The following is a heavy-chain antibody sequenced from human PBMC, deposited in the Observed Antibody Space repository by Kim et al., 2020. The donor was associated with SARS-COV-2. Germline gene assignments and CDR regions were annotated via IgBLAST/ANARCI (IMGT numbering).Heavy chain of an antibody. D-gene: IGHD1-1*01. J-gene: IGHJ4*02. CDR3: ARDGTTRKGGYYFDY. CDR1: GYTFTSYT. Sequence: ASVKVSCKASGYTFTSYTMHWVRQAPGQGLEWMGWINIGGGKTKNLQKLQGRVTITREPPASTAYLELRGMKPEDTAVYNCARDGTTRKGGYYFDYWGQG. CDR2: INIGGGKT. V-gene: IGHV1-3*04.